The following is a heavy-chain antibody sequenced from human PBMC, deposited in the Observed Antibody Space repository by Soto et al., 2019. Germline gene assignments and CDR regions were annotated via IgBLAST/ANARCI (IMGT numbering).Heavy chain of an antibody. D-gene: IGHD7-27*01. CDR1: GYTFSSYA. V-gene: IGHV1-3*01. Sequence: QVHLVQSGAEVRKPGASVKVSCKASGYTFSSYAMHWVRQAPGQRLEWMGWINAGYGNTKSSQKFQDRVTISRDTSASTAYMELTSLRSEDTAVYYCVRGTGDGTFDFWGQGTLVTVSS. J-gene: IGHJ4*02. CDR3: VRGTGDGTFDF. CDR2: INAGYGNT.